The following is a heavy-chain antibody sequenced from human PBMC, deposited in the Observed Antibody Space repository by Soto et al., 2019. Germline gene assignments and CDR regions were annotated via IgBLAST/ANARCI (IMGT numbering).Heavy chain of an antibody. Sequence: ASVKVSCKASGYTFTSYDINWVRQATGQGLEWMGWMNPNSGNTGYAQKFQGRVTMTRNTSISTAYMELSSLRSEDTAVSYFARGEGYSGYDWFDPWGQGTLVTVSS. CDR3: ARGEGYSGYDWFDP. J-gene: IGHJ5*02. D-gene: IGHD5-12*01. CDR2: MNPNSGNT. V-gene: IGHV1-8*01. CDR1: GYTFTSYD.